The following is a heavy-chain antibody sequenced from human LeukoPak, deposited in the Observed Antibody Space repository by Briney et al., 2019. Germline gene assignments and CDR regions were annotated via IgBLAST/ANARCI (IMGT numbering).Heavy chain of an antibody. V-gene: IGHV1-2*02. J-gene: IGHJ4*02. CDR3: ARDLPYYYDSSGTDY. CDR1: GYTFTVYY. CDR2: INPNSGGT. D-gene: IGHD3-22*01. Sequence: ASVKVSCKASGYTFTVYYKHLERQAPGQGLEWMGWINPNSGGTNYAQKFQGRVTMTRDTSISTAYMELSRLRSDDTAVYYCARDLPYYYDSSGTDYWGQGTLVTVSS.